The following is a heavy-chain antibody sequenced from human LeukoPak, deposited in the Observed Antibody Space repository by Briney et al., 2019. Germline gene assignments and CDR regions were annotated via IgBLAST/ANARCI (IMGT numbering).Heavy chain of an antibody. D-gene: IGHD6-13*01. V-gene: IGHV1-18*01. CDR2: ISAYNGNT. CDR1: GYTFTSYG. CDR3: ARDLFGSSWVYYYYMDV. Sequence: GASVKVSCKASGYTFTSYGISWVRQAPGQGLEWMGWISAYNGNTNYAQKLQGRVTMTTDTSTSTAYMELRSLRSGDTAVYYCARDLFGSSWVYYYYMDVWGKGTTVTVS. J-gene: IGHJ6*03.